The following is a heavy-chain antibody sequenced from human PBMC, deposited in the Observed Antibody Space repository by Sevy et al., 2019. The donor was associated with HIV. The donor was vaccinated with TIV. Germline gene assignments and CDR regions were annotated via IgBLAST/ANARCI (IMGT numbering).Heavy chain of an antibody. V-gene: IGHV3-30*18. Sequence: FLRLSCAASGFTFSSYGMHWVRQAPGKGLERVAVISYDGSNKYYADSVKGRFTVSRDNSKNTLYLQMNSLRAEDTAVYDCAKDGGYYYGMDVWGQGTTVIVSS. D-gene: IGHD2-15*01. CDR1: GFTFSSYG. CDR2: ISYDGSNK. CDR3: AKDGGYYYGMDV. J-gene: IGHJ6*02.